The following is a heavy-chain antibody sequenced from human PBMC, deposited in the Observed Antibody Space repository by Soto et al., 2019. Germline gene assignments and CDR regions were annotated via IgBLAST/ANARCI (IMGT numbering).Heavy chain of an antibody. J-gene: IGHJ5*02. CDR3: AKGQIAATGQNWFDP. Sequence: PGGSLRLSCASSGFTFSSYAMSWVRQAPGKGLEWVSGISGSGGSTDYADSVKGRFTISRDNSKNTLYLQMNSLRAEDTAVYYCAKGQIAATGQNWFDPWGQGALVTVSS. V-gene: IGHV3-23*01. CDR1: GFTFSSYA. CDR2: ISGSGGST. D-gene: IGHD6-13*01.